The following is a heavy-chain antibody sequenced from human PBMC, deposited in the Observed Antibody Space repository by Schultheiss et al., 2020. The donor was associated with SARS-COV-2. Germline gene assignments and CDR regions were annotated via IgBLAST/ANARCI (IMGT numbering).Heavy chain of an antibody. V-gene: IGHV3-15*05. J-gene: IGHJ4*02. D-gene: IGHD3-3*01. CDR1: GFTFSNAW. Sequence: GGSLRLSCAASGFTFSNAWMSWVRQAPGKGLEWVGRIKSKTDGGTTDYAAPVKGRFTISRDDSKNTLYLQMNSLRAEDTAVYYCARGDLGTIFGVVTSDYWGQGTLVTVSS. CDR3: ARGDLGTIFGVVTSDY. CDR2: IKSKTDGGTT.